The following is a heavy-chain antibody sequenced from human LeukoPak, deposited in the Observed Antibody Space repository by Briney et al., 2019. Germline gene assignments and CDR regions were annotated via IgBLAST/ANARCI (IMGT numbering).Heavy chain of an antibody. CDR1: GGTFSSYA. Sequence: KVSCKASGGTFSSYAISWVRQMPGKGLEWMGIIYPADSTAHYSPSFQGQVTISVDKSINTAYLQWSRLKASDTAMYYCARQGDNWFDPWGQGTLVTVSS. CDR3: ARQGDNWFDP. J-gene: IGHJ5*02. V-gene: IGHV5-51*01. CDR2: IYPADSTA.